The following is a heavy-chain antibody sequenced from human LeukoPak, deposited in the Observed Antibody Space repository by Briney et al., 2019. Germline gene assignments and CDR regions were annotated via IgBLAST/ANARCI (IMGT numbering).Heavy chain of an antibody. V-gene: IGHV4-59*01. CDR2: IYYSGTT. Sequence: SETLSLTCTVSGGSISTYYWNWIRQPPGKGLAWIGYIYYSGTTNYNPSLKSRVSMSVDTSKNQFSLKLSSVTAADTAVYYCARLEYDILTGYSGFDYWGQGTLVTVSS. CDR3: ARLEYDILTGYSGFDY. D-gene: IGHD3-9*01. J-gene: IGHJ4*02. CDR1: GGSISTYY.